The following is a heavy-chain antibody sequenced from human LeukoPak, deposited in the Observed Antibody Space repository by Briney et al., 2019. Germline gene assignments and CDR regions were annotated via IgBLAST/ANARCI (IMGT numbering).Heavy chain of an antibody. CDR1: GFTFSNYG. D-gene: IGHD3-22*01. CDR2: ITTSGATT. J-gene: IGHJ4*02. Sequence: GGSLRLSCAASGFTFSNYGMSWVRQAPGKGLEWVSFITTSGATTSYADSVKGRFTISRDNPRNTLYMQMNSLRDEDTALYYCAIMHGYYDGSGYWVQWGQGTLVTVSS. V-gene: IGHV3-23*01. CDR3: AIMHGYYDGSGYWVQ.